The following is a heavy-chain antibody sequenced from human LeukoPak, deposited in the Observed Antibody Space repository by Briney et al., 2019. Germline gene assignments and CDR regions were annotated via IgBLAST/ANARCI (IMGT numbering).Heavy chain of an antibody. J-gene: IGHJ4*02. V-gene: IGHV4-39*01. CDR2: LYYSGST. D-gene: IGHD5-12*01. CDR1: GGSISGSTYY. CDR3: ARQAISGYDPPPFDS. Sequence: PSETLSLTCTVSGGSISGSTYYWGWIRQPPGKGLEWIGNLYYSGSTYYNPSLKSRVTISKDTSKNQFSLKLSSVTAADTAVYYCARQAISGYDPPPFDSWGQGTLVTVSS.